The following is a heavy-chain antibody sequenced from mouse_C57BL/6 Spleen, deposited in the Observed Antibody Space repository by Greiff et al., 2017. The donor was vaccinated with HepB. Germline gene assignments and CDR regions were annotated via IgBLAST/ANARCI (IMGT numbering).Heavy chain of an antibody. CDR1: GYSFTGYY. CDR3: ARSGDYDGAWFAY. CDR2: INPSTGGT. J-gene: IGHJ3*01. V-gene: IGHV1-42*01. Sequence: EVKLQESGPELVKPGASVKISCKASGYSFTGYYMNWVKQSPEKSLEWIGEINPSTGGTTYNQKFKAKATLTVDKSSSTAYMQLKSLTSEDSAVYYCARSGDYDGAWFAYWGQGTLVTVSA. D-gene: IGHD2-4*01.